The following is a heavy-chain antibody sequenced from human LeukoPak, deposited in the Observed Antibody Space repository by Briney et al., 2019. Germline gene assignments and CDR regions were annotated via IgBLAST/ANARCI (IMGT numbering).Heavy chain of an antibody. Sequence: ASVKVSCKASRYTFSSNYMHWVRQAPGQGLEWMGVIDPSGGGTSYAQKFQGRVTMTRDTSINTAYMELSSLRSEDTAVYYCATALTGGAVAFGAFDIWGQGTMVTVSS. D-gene: IGHD6-19*01. CDR3: ATALTGGAVAFGAFDI. J-gene: IGHJ3*02. V-gene: IGHV1-46*01. CDR1: RYTFSSNY. CDR2: IDPSGGGT.